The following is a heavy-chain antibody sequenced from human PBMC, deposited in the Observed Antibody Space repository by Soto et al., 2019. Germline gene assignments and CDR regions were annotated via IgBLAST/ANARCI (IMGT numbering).Heavy chain of an antibody. D-gene: IGHD3-9*01. Sequence: LRLSCAASGFTFSSYAMHWVRQAPGKGLEWVAVISYDGSNKYHADSVKGRFTISRDNSKNTLYLQMNSLRAEDTAVYYCARGPYYDILTGHPTYNWFAPWGQGTLVTVSS. V-gene: IGHV3-30-3*01. CDR2: ISYDGSNK. CDR3: ARGPYYDILTGHPTYNWFAP. CDR1: GFTFSSYA. J-gene: IGHJ5*02.